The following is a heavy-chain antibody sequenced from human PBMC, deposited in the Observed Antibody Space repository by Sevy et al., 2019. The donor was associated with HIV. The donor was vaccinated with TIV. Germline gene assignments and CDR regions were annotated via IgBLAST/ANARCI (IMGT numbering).Heavy chain of an antibody. V-gene: IGHV4-30-4*01. CDR2: NYYSGST. CDR3: ASYSYGSGPSWFDP. J-gene: IGHJ5*02. CDR1: GGSISSGDYY. D-gene: IGHD3-10*01. Sequence: SETLSLTCTVSGGSISSGDYYWSWLRQPPGKGLEWIGYNYYSGSTYYNPSLKRRVTISVDTSKNQFSLKLSSVTAADTAVYYCASYSYGSGPSWFDPWGQGTLVTVSS.